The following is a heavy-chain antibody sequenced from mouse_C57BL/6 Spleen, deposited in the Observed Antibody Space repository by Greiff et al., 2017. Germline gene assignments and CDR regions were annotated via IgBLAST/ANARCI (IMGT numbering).Heavy chain of an antibody. CDR2: IWRGVST. J-gene: IGHJ4*01. D-gene: IGHD1-1*01. V-gene: IGHV2-5*01. Sequence: VQLQQSGPGLVQPSQSLSITCTVSGFSLTSYGVHWVRQSPGKGLEWLGVIWRGVSTAYNAAFMSRLSITKDNAKSQVFVKMNRRQADDTAIYYWARKPTTVVAGGDYAMDYWGQGTSVTVSS. CDR1: GFSLTSYG. CDR3: ARKPTTVVAGGDYAMDY.